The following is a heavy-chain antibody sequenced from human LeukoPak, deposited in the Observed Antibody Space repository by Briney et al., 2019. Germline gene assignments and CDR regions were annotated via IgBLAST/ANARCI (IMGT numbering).Heavy chain of an antibody. J-gene: IGHJ5*02. CDR3: ARGARPLWFGELLGFDP. D-gene: IGHD3-10*01. V-gene: IGHV1-2*02. Sequence: ASVKVSCKASGYTFTGYYMHWVRQAPGQGLEWMGWINPNSGGTNYAQKFQGRVTMTRDTSISTAYMELSRLRSDDTAVYYCARGARPLWFGELLGFDPWGQGTLVTVFS. CDR1: GYTFTGYY. CDR2: INPNSGGT.